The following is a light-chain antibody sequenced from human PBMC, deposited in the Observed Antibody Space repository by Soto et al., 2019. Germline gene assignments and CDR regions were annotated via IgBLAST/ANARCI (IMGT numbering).Light chain of an antibody. V-gene: IGKV1-39*01. CDR2: AAS. CDR3: QQSYSTPPT. CDR1: QSISIY. Sequence: DIQMTQSPSSLSASVGDRVTITCRASQSISIYLNWYQHKPGKAPNLLIYAASSLQSGVPSRFSGSVSGTDFTLTISSLQPEDCATYYCQQSYSTPPTFGQGTKVEIK. J-gene: IGKJ1*01.